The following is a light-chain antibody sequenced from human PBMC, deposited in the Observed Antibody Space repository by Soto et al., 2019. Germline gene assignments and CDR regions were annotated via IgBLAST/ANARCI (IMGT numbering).Light chain of an antibody. CDR1: SSDVGSYNL. CDR2: EGS. CDR3: CSYAGSSTVV. Sequence: QSALTQPASVSGSPGQSITISCTGTSSDVGSYNLVSWYQQHPGKAPKLMIYEGSKRPSGVSNRFSGSKSGNTASLTISGLQAEDEADYYFCSYAGSSTVVFGGWTKVTVL. J-gene: IGLJ2*01. V-gene: IGLV2-23*01.